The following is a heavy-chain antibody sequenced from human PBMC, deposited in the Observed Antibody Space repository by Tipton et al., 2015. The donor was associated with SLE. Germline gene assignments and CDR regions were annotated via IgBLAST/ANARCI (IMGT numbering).Heavy chain of an antibody. V-gene: IGHV4-30-2*01. D-gene: IGHD5-12*01. Sequence: TLSLTCAVSGVSISSGGYSWSWIRQPPGKGLEWIGYIYHSGSTYYNPSLKSRVTISVDRSKNQFSLKLGSVTAADTAVYYCARAGGPVATIDYWGQGALVTVSS. CDR3: ARAGGPVATIDY. CDR1: GVSISSGGYS. J-gene: IGHJ4*02. CDR2: IYHSGST.